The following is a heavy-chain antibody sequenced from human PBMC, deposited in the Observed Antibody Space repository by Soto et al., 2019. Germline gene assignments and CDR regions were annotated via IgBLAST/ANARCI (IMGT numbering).Heavy chain of an antibody. CDR3: ARLPRGYSGYGGGYYFDY. V-gene: IGHV4-39*01. CDR1: GGSISSSSYY. J-gene: IGHJ4*02. Sequence: SETLSLTCTVSGGSISSSSYYWAWIRQPPGKGLEWFGNIXXXXXXXXXPPLKSRVTISVDTSKNQLSLKLSSVTAADTAVYHCARLPRGYSGYGGGYYFDYWGQGTLVTVSS. D-gene: IGHD5-12*01. CDR2: IXXXXXX.